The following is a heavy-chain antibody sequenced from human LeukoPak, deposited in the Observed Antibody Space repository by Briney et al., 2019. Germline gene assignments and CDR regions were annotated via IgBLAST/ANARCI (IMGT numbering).Heavy chain of an antibody. V-gene: IGHV4-34*01. CDR2: INHSGST. D-gene: IGHD2-21*02. J-gene: IGHJ3*02. CDR1: GGSFSGYY. CDR3: ARYVDFNTHIVVVTAIQDDFDI. Sequence: SETLSLTCAVYGGSFSGYYWSWIRQPPGKGLEWIGEINHSGSTNCNPSLKSRVTISVDTSKNQFSLKLSSVTAADTAVYYCARYVDFNTHIVVVTAIQDDFDIWGQGTMVTVSS.